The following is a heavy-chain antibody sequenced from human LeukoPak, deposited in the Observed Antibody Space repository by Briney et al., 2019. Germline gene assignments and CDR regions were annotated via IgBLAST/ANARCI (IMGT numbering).Heavy chain of an antibody. CDR3: AKDRIASVRIVATEE. V-gene: IGHV3-30*18. D-gene: IGHD5-12*01. Sequence: GGSLRLSCAASGFTFSTYAMNWVRQAPGKGLEWVAVISYDGSNKYYADSVKGRFTISRDNSKNTLYLQMNSLRAEDTAVYYCAKDRIASVRIVATEEWGQGTLVTVSS. J-gene: IGHJ4*02. CDR1: GFTFSTYA. CDR2: ISYDGSNK.